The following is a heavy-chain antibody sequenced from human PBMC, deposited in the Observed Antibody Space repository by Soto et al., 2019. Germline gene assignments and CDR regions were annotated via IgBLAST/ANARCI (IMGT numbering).Heavy chain of an antibody. CDR1: GFTFSSYG. CDR2: ISYDGSNK. CDR3: ASRGYSGYDQSPFDY. J-gene: IGHJ4*02. D-gene: IGHD5-12*01. Sequence: SLRLSCAASGFTFSSYGMHWVRQAPGKGLEWVAVISYDGSNKYYADSVKGRFTISRDNSKNTLYLQMNSLRAEDTAVYYCASRGYSGYDQSPFDYWGQGTLVTVSS. V-gene: IGHV3-30*03.